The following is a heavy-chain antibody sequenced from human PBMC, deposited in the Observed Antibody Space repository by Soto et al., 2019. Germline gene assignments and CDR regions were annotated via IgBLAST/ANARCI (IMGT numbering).Heavy chain of an antibody. Sequence: SETLSLTCTVTGVSISSGNYYWSWIRQHPGKGLEWIGFLSYSGNTYYNPSLKSRVTISVDTSENQFSLELTSVTAADTAVYYCARMNYYDTSGYPFDYWGQGMMVTVS. CDR1: GVSISSGNYY. V-gene: IGHV4-31*03. CDR3: ARMNYYDTSGYPFDY. J-gene: IGHJ4*02. D-gene: IGHD3-22*01. CDR2: LSYSGNT.